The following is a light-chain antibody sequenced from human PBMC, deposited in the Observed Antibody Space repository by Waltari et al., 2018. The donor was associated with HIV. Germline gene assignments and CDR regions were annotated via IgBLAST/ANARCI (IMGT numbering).Light chain of an antibody. CDR3: SSYAGSNNVV. V-gene: IGLV2-8*01. CDR2: EVS. Sequence: QSALTQPPSASGSPGQSVTISCTGTSSDVGGYKSVSWYQQHPGKAPQVMISEVSKRPSGVPDRFSGSKSGNTASLTVSGLQAEDEADYYCSSYAGSNNVVFGGGTKLIVL. CDR1: SSDVGGYKS. J-gene: IGLJ2*01.